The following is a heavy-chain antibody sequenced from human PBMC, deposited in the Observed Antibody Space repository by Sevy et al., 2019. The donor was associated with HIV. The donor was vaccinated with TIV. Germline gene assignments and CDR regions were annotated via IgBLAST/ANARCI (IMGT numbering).Heavy chain of an antibody. D-gene: IGHD2-2*01. CDR3: ARVVVVPAAIRYYYYGMDV. J-gene: IGHJ6*02. CDR2: ISAYNGNT. V-gene: IGHV1-18*01. Sequence: GSVKVSCKASGYTFTSYGISWVRQAPGQGLEWMGWISAYNGNTNYAQKLQGRVTMTTDTSTSTAYMKLRSLRSDDTAVYYCARVVVVPAAIRYYYYGMDVWGQGTTVTVSS. CDR1: GYTFTSYG.